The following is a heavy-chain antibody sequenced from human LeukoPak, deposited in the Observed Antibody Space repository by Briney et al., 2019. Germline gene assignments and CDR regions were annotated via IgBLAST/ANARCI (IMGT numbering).Heavy chain of an antibody. CDR2: INPSGGST. CDR3: ARVPESGYSYGNYYYYYMDV. D-gene: IGHD5-18*01. Sequence: ASVKVSCKASGYTFTSYYMHWVRQAPGQGLEWMGIINPSGGSTSYAQKFQGRVTMTRDTSTSTVYMELSSLRSEDTAVYYCARVPESGYSYGNYYYYYMDVWGKGTTVTVSS. V-gene: IGHV1-46*01. CDR1: GYTFTSYY. J-gene: IGHJ6*03.